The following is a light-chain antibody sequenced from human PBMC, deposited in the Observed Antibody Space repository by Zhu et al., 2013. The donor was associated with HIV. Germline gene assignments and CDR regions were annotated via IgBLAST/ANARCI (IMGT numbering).Light chain of an antibody. V-gene: IGKV1-13*02. CDR1: QGISSA. CDR2: GAS. Sequence: AIQLTQSPSSLSASVGDRVTITCRASQGISSALAWYQQKPGKAPKLLIYGASSLQTGVPSRFSGSGSGTDFTLTISSLQPEDFATYYCQQTNSFPITFGQGTRLEIK. J-gene: IGKJ5*01. CDR3: QQTNSFPIT.